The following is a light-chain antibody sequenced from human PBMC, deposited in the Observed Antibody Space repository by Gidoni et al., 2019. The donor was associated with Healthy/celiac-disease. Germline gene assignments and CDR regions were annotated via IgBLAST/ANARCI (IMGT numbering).Light chain of an antibody. CDR1: QSVSSSY. J-gene: IGKJ4*01. CDR2: GAS. CDR3: QQYGSSPQT. V-gene: IGKV3-20*01. Sequence: EIVLTQSPGTRSLSPGERATLSCRASQSVSSSYLAWYQQKPGQAPRLLIYGASSRATGVPDRFSGSGSGTDFTLTISRLEPEDLAVYYCQQYGSSPQTFGGGTKVEIK.